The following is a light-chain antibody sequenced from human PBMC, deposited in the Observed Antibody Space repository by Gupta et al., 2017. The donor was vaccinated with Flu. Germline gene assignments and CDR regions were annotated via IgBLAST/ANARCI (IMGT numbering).Light chain of an antibody. CDR3: QQANNYPWT. CDR2: KAS. J-gene: IGKJ1*01. Sequence: DIQMTQSPSTLSASVGDRLTITCRASQSISSWLAWYQQKPGKAPKLLIYKASSLESGVPSRFSGSGSGTEFTLTISSLQPDDFATYYCQQANNYPWTFGQGTKLEIK. CDR1: QSISSW. V-gene: IGKV1-5*03.